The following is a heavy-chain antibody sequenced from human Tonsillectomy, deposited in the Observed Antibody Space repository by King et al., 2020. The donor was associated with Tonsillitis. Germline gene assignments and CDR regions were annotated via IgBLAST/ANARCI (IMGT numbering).Heavy chain of an antibody. CDR2: ISYSGST. D-gene: IGHD5-24*01. CDR1: GGSISGYY. J-gene: IGHJ6*03. Sequence: QLQLQESGPGLVKPSETLSLTCTVSGGSISGYYWSWIRQPPGKGLEWIGYISYSGSTNYDPSLKSRVTISVDTSKNQFSLRLSSVTAADTAVYYCARERPGDGGHYYYYYMDVWGKGTTVTVSS. V-gene: IGHV4-59*01. CDR3: ARERPGDGGHYYYYYMDV.